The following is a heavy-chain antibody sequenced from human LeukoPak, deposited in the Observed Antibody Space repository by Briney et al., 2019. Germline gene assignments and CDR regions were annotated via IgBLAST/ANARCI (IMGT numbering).Heavy chain of an antibody. Sequence: SETLSLTCTVSGGSISSYYWSWIRQPAGKGMEWIGRIYPSGSTNYNPPLESRVTMSVDTSKNQFSLKLSSVTAADTAVYYCARDRGNSWYFDSWGQGTLVTVSS. CDR2: IYPSGST. V-gene: IGHV4-4*07. D-gene: IGHD6-13*01. J-gene: IGHJ4*02. CDR1: GGSISSYY. CDR3: ARDRGNSWYFDS.